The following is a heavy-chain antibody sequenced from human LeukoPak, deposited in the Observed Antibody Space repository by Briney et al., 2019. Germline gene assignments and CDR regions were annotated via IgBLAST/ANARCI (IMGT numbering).Heavy chain of an antibody. V-gene: IGHV4-4*07. CDR2: IYTSGST. CDR1: GGSISSYY. J-gene: IGHJ4*02. D-gene: IGHD2/OR15-2a*01. CDR3: SAGYFEPFDH. Sequence: PSETLSLTCTVSGGSISSYYWSWIRQPAGKGLEWIGRIYTSGSTNYNPSLKSRVTISVDKSKNQFSLKLSSVTAADTAVYYCSAGYFEPFDHWGQGILVTVSS.